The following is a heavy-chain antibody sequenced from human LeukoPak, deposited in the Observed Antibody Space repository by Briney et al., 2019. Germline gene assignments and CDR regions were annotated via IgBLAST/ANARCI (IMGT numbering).Heavy chain of an antibody. CDR2: IYYSGST. V-gene: IGHV4-59*08. CDR1: GFTFTNYA. D-gene: IGHD6-13*01. Sequence: PGGSLRLSCSASGFTFTNYAMSWIRQTPGKGLEWIGDIYYSGSTNYNPSLKSRVTISVDTSKNQFSLKLSSVTAADTAVYYCARHTDIAPLSSLKYRGQGTLVTVSS. CDR3: ARHTDIAPLSSLKY. J-gene: IGHJ4*02.